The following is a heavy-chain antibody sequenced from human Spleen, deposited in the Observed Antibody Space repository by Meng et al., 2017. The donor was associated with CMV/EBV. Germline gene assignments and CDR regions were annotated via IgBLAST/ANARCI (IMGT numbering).Heavy chain of an antibody. CDR2: IIPIFGTA. CDR3: ASLGVGATMRDY. V-gene: IGHV1-69*13. J-gene: IGHJ4*02. CDR1: GGTLSSYA. Sequence: QVQLWQSGAEVKKPGASVKVPCKASGGTLSSYAISWVRQAPGQGLEWMGGIIPIFGTANYAQKFQGRVTITADESTSTAYMELSSLRSEDTAVYYCASLGVGATMRDYWGQGTLVTVSS. D-gene: IGHD1-26*01.